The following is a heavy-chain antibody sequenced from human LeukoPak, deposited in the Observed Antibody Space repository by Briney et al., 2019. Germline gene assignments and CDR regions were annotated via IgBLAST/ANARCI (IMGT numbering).Heavy chain of an antibody. J-gene: IGHJ4*02. D-gene: IGHD1-26*01. CDR1: GYTFTSYA. V-gene: IGHV1-3*01. Sequence: ASVKVSCKASGYTFTSYAIHWVRQAPGHRLEWMGWISAGNGNTKYSQNFQGRVTFISNTSATTAFMELSSLRSEDAAVYYCARDSGSGSNDYWGQGTLVTVSS. CDR2: ISAGNGNT. CDR3: ARDSGSGSNDY.